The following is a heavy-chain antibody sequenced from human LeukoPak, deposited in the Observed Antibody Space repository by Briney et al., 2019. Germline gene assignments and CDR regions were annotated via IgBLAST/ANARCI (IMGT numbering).Heavy chain of an antibody. CDR1: GGSISSSSYY. J-gene: IGHJ3*02. V-gene: IGHV4-39*01. CDR2: IYYSGST. Sequence: SETLSLTCTVSGGSISSSSYYWGWIRQPPGKGLEWIGSIYYSGSTYYNPSLKSRVTISVDTSKNQFSLKLSSVTAADTAVYYCATSLTGTTGRAFDIWGQGTMVTVSS. D-gene: IGHD1-20*01. CDR3: ATSLTGTTGRAFDI.